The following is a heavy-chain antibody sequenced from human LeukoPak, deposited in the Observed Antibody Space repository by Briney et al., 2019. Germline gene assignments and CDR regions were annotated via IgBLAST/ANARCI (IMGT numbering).Heavy chain of an antibody. CDR3: AKEYGYDYNYYYSMDV. CDR2: ITSSGTYI. CDR1: GFTFNNYN. V-gene: IGHV3-21*01. J-gene: IGHJ6*03. Sequence: AGGSLRLSCAASGFTFNNYNMNWVRQAPGKALEWVSSITSSGTYIFYADSVKGRFTISRDNAKNSLYLQMNSLGPEDTAVYFCAKEYGYDYNYYYSMDVWGKGTTVTISS. D-gene: IGHD1-1*01.